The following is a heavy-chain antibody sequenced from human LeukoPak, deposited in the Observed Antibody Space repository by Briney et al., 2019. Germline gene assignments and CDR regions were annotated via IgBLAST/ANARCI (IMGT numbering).Heavy chain of an antibody. CDR2: IGAAGDT. J-gene: IGHJ4*02. V-gene: IGHV3-13*04. D-gene: IGHD6-19*01. CDR1: GSTFRNYD. CDR3: ARDRAGDFDY. Sequence: PGGSLRLSCVASGSTFRNYDMHWVRHATGKGLEWVSGIGAAGDTYYPGSVKGRFTISRENANNSLYLQMNSLRAGDTAMYYCARDRAGDFDYWGQGTLVTVSS.